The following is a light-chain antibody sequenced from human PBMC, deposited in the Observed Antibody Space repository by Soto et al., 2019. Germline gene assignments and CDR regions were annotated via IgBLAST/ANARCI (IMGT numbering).Light chain of an antibody. CDR1: QGIRND. V-gene: IGKV1-6*01. J-gene: IGKJ1*01. Sequence: AIQMTQSPSSLYASVGDRVTITCRASQGIRNDLGWFQQKPGKAPKLLIYGASSLQGGVPSRFSGSGSGTDFTLTISDLQPEDFATYFCLQDYSYPWTFGQGTKVELK. CDR2: GAS. CDR3: LQDYSYPWT.